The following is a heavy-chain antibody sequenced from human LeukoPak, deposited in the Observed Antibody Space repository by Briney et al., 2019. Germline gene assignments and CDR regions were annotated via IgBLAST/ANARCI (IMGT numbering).Heavy chain of an antibody. CDR2: IIPIFGTA. D-gene: IGHD3-22*01. J-gene: IGHJ6*03. CDR1: GGTFSSYA. Sequence: GASVTVSCKASGGTFSSYAISWVRQAPGQALEGMGGIIPIFGTANYAQKFQGRVTITADESTSTAYMELSSLRSEDTAVYYCARDERSEYDSSGFYYYYMDVGGKGTTVTIS. CDR3: ARDERSEYDSSGFYYYYMDV. V-gene: IGHV1-69*01.